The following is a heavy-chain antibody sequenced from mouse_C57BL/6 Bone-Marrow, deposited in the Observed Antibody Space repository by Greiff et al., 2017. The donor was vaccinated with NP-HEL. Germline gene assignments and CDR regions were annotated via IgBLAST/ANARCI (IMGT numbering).Heavy chain of an antibody. CDR3: ARENGTGAY. V-gene: IGHV1-50*01. Sequence: VQLQQPGAELVKPGASVKLSCKASGYTFTSYWMQWVKQRPGQGLEWIGEIDPSDSYTNYNQKFKGKATLTVDTSSSTAYMQLSSLTSEDSAVYYCARENGTGAYWGQGTLVTVSA. D-gene: IGHD4-1*01. CDR2: IDPSDSYT. CDR1: GYTFTSYW. J-gene: IGHJ3*01.